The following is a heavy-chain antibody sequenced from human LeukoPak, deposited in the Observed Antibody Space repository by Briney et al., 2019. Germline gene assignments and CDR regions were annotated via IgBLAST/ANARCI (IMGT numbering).Heavy chain of an antibody. Sequence: GRSLRLSCAASGFTFVDYAMHWVRQAPGKGLEWVSGISRNGGSIDYADSVKGRFTISRNNAKNSLYLQMNSLRAEDTALYYCAKDIVPDGSGSYYNEDYYYNMDVWGKGTTVTVSS. CDR2: ISRNGGSI. CDR3: AKDIVPDGSGSYYNEDYYYNMDV. D-gene: IGHD3-10*01. J-gene: IGHJ6*03. V-gene: IGHV3-9*01. CDR1: GFTFVDYA.